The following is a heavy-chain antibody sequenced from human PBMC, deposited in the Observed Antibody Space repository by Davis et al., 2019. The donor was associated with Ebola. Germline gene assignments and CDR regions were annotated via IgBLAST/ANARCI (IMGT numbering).Heavy chain of an antibody. CDR2: INTKTGHP. Sequence: AASVKVSCKASGYAFTSYAINWVRQAPGQGLEWMGWINTKTGHPTYAQGFEGRFVFSMDTSVNTAYLQITSLKSEDGAVYFCARDEMATIYGLLDYWGQGSLVTVSS. J-gene: IGHJ4*02. D-gene: IGHD5-24*01. V-gene: IGHV7-4-1*02. CDR1: GYAFTSYA. CDR3: ARDEMATIYGLLDY.